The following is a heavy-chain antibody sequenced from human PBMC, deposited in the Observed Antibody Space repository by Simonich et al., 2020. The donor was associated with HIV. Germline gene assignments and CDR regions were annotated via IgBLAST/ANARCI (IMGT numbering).Heavy chain of an antibody. V-gene: IGHV1-69-2*01. CDR2: VDPEQDET. D-gene: IGHD1-1*01. Sequence: EVQLVQSGAEVKKPGATVKISCRVFGYTFTDYYIPWVQQVPGKGLEWIGLVDPEQDETKDAEKFQGRLTITADTSPDIAYMELSSLRSEDTAVYYCATVGLRDGYNYYWGQGTLITVSS. CDR3: ATVGLRDGYNYY. J-gene: IGHJ4*02. CDR1: GYTFTDYY.